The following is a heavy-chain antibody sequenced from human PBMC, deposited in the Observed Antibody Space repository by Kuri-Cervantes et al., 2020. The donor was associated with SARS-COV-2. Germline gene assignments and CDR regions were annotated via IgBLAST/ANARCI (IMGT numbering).Heavy chain of an antibody. D-gene: IGHD2-2*01. V-gene: IGHV1-69*13. CDR2: NIPIFGTA. CDR3: ALVIRSTSCRDY. Sequence: SVKVSCKASGYTFTSYYMHWVRQAPGQGLEWMGGNIPIFGTANYAQKFQGRVTITADESTSTAYMELSSLRSEDTAVYYCALVIRSTSCRDYWGQGTLVTVSS. J-gene: IGHJ4*02. CDR1: GYTFTSYY.